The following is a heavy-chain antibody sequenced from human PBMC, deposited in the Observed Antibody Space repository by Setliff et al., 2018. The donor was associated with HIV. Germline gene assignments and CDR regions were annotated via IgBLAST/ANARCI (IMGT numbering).Heavy chain of an antibody. J-gene: IGHJ4*02. CDR3: ARESPSSSWFYFDF. CDR1: GGSFSGYY. D-gene: IGHD6-13*01. Sequence: SETLSLTCAVYGGSFSGYYWSWIRQSPGKGLEWVGETSHSGTTNYNPSLKSRVTISVDTSKNQFSLKLGSVTAADTAVYYCARESPSSSWFYFDFWGQGTLVTVSS. V-gene: IGHV4-34*01. CDR2: TSHSGTT.